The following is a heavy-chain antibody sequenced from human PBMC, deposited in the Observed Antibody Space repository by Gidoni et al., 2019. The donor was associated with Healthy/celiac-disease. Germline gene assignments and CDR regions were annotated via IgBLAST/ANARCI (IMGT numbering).Heavy chain of an antibody. CDR1: GFTFSSYS. D-gene: IGHD4-17*01. V-gene: IGHV3-21*01. CDR3: ARGSYGDSSLDY. CDR2: ISSSSSYI. J-gene: IGHJ4*02. Sequence: EVQLVESGGGLVKPGGSLNLSCAAPGFTFSSYSMNWVRQAPGKGLEWVSSISSSSSYIYYADSVKGRFSISRDNAKNSLYLQMNSLRAEDTAVYYCARGSYGDSSLDYWGQGTLVTVSS.